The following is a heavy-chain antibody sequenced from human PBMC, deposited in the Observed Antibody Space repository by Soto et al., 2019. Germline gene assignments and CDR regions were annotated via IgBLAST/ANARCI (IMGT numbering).Heavy chain of an antibody. CDR2: IHYSGII. CDR1: GGSISSGGYY. CDR3: AREDDGGDRDYYGLDV. J-gene: IGHJ6*02. Sequence: SETLSLTCTVSGGSISSGGYYWSWIRQNPGKGLDWIGYIHYSGIISYNPSLQSRLTISVDTSNNQFSLKLTSVTAADTAVYFCAREDDGGDRDYYGLDVWGQGTTVTAP. V-gene: IGHV4-30-4*08. D-gene: IGHD2-21*02.